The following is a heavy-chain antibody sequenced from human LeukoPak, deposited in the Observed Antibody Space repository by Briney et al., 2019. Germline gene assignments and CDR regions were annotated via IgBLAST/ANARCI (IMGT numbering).Heavy chain of an antibody. Sequence: SETLSLTCTASGGSISSYYWSWIRQPPGKGLEWIGYIYYSGSTNYNPSLKSRVTISVDTSKNQFSLKLSSVTAADTAVYYCARYSSGWGFDPWGQGTLVTVSS. CDR2: IYYSGST. CDR1: GGSISSYY. V-gene: IGHV4-59*01. D-gene: IGHD6-19*01. CDR3: ARYSSGWGFDP. J-gene: IGHJ5*02.